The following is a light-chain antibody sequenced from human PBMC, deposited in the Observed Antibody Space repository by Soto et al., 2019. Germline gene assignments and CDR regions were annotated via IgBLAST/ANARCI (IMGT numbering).Light chain of an antibody. V-gene: IGLV1-40*01. CDR3: QSYDSRLSGYV. Sequence: QAVLTQPPSVSEAPGQRVTISCTGSSSNIGAGYEAHWYQQVPGTAPKLLIYENNNRPSGVPDRFSGSKSGTSASLAITGHQAEDEAEYYCQSYDSRLSGYVFGTGTKRTVL. J-gene: IGLJ1*01. CDR2: ENN. CDR1: SSNIGAGYE.